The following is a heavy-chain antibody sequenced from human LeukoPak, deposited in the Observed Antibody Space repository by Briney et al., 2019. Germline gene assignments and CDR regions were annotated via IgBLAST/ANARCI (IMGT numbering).Heavy chain of an antibody. CDR2: ISGSGGST. CDR1: GFTFSSYA. CDR3: AKDWARYCSGGSCLRGSYFDY. V-gene: IGHV3-23*01. Sequence: GGSLRLSCAASGFTFSSYAMSWVRQAPGKGLEWVSAISGSGGSTYYADSVKGRFTISRDNSKNTLYVQMNSLRAEDTAVYYCAKDWARYCSGGSCLRGSYFDYWGQGTLVTVSS. J-gene: IGHJ4*02. D-gene: IGHD2-15*01.